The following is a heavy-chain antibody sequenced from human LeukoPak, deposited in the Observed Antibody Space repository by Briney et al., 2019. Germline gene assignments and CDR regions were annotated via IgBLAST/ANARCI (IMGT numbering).Heavy chain of an antibody. CDR2: IKPSCVSI. J-gene: IGHJ5*02. CDR1: VYIFTSYY. Sequence: SVTVSCKASVYIFTSYYMHWVRQAPGRGLEWVGIIKPSCVSISYAQKFHGRVTMTRDTSTSTVYTELSSLRSEDTAVYYCARDTSYSYSYGLNWLDGWGQGTLVTASS. CDR3: ARDTSYSYSYGLNWLDG. V-gene: IGHV1-46*01. D-gene: IGHD5-18*01.